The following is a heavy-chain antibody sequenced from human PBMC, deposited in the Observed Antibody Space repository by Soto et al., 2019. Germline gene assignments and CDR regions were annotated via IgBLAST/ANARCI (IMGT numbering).Heavy chain of an antibody. D-gene: IGHD2-2*01. CDR2: IYPGDSDT. J-gene: IGHJ5*02. CDR1: GYSFTSYW. V-gene: IGHV5-51*01. Sequence: GESLKISCKGSGYSFTSYWIGWVRQMPGKGLEWMGIIYPGDSDTRYSPSFQGQVTISADKSISTAYLQWSSLKASDTAMYYCARGDIVVVPAWTNWFDPWGQGTLVTVSS. CDR3: ARGDIVVVPAWTNWFDP.